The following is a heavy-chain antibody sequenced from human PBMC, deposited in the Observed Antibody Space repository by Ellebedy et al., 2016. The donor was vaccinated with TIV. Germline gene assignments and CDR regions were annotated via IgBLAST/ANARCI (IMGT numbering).Heavy chain of an antibody. D-gene: IGHD2/OR15-2a*01. CDR2: IYPGDSDT. V-gene: IGHV5-51*01. Sequence: KVSCKGSGYSFPTYWIGWVRQMRGKGLEWMGIIYPGDSDTRYSPSFQGQVTISADKSISTAYLQWSSLKASDTAMYYCARPNMGYYYMDVWGEGTTVTVSS. CDR3: ARPNMGYYYMDV. CDR1: GYSFPTYW. J-gene: IGHJ6*03.